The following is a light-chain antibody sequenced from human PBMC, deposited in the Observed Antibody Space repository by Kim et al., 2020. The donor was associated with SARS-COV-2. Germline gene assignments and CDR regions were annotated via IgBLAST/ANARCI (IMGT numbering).Light chain of an antibody. J-gene: IGLJ2*01. V-gene: IGLV3-19*01. CDR2: GKN. Sequence: ALGQTVRITCQGDSLRSYYASWYQQKPGQAPVLVIYGKNNRPSWIPDRFSGSSSGNTASLTSTGAQAEDEADYYCNSRDSSGNHVVFGGGTQLTVL. CDR1: SLRSYY. CDR3: NSRDSSGNHVV.